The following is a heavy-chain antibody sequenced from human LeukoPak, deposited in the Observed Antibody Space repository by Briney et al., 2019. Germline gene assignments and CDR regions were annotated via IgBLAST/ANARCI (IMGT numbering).Heavy chain of an antibody. V-gene: IGHV3-53*01. CDR2: MYSGGDT. CDR1: GFTVSDNY. CDR3: ARDAPQVPAAGVLAS. J-gene: IGHJ5*02. D-gene: IGHD6-13*01. Sequence: PGGSLRLSCAASGFTVSDNYMSWVRQAPGKGLEWVSVMYSGGDTYYADSVEGRFTFSRDISENTLYLQMNGLRTEDTAMYYCARDAPQVPAAGVLASWGQGTLVTVSS.